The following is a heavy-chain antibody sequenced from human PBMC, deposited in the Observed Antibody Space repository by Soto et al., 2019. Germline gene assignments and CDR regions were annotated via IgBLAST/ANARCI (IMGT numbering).Heavy chain of an antibody. D-gene: IGHD6-13*01. V-gene: IGHV2-26*01. CDR3: ARILGIAALWCFDP. Sequence: QVTLKESGPVLVKPTETLTLTCTVSGFSLSNARMGVSWIRQPPGKALEWLAHIFSNYEKSYSTSLKSRLTISKDTAKSQVVLTMTNMDPVDTSTYDCARILGIAALWCFDPWGQGTLVTVSS. CDR1: GFSLSNARMG. J-gene: IGHJ5*02. CDR2: IFSNYEK.